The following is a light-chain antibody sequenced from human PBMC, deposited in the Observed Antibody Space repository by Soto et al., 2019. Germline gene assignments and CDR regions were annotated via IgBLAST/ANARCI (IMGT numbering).Light chain of an antibody. CDR2: DVS. J-gene: IGKJ1*01. CDR1: QNISSY. Sequence: IVLTQSPVTLSLSPGERATLSCRASQNISSYLIGYQQKPGQAPRLLMYDVSNRATGIPARFSGSGSGTDYTLTISSLEPEDLAVDYCQQRSNWPRTFGQGTKVDIK. V-gene: IGKV3-11*01. CDR3: QQRSNWPRT.